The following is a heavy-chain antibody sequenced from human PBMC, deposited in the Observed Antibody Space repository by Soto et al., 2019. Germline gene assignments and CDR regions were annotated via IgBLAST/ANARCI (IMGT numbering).Heavy chain of an antibody. CDR2: ISSSSSYI. CDR3: ARDPHDYVDYTTDY. J-gene: IGHJ4*02. D-gene: IGHD4-17*01. V-gene: IGHV3-21*01. Sequence: EVQLVESGGGLVKPGGSLRLSCAASGFTFSSYSMNWVRQAPGKGLEWVSSISSSSSYIYYAASVKGRFTISRDNAKNSLYLQMNSLRAEDTAVYYCARDPHDYVDYTTDYWGQGTLVTVSS. CDR1: GFTFSSYS.